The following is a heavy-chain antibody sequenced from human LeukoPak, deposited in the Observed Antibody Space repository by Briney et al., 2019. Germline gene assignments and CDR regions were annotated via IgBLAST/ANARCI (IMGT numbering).Heavy chain of an antibody. CDR2: ISSSSSYM. J-gene: IGHJ1*01. Sequence: GGPLRLSCAASGFTFSSYSMNWVRQAPGKGLEWVSSISSSSSYMYYADSVKGRFTISRDNAKNSLYLQMNSLRAEDTAVYYCARYAAGAEYFQHWGQGTLVTVSS. CDR1: GFTFSSYS. V-gene: IGHV3-21*01. CDR3: ARYAAGAEYFQH. D-gene: IGHD6-13*01.